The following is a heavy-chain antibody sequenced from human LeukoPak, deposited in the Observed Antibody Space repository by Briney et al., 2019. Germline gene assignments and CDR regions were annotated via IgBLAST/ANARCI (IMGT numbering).Heavy chain of an antibody. CDR1: GFTFSDYY. V-gene: IGHV3-11*04. D-gene: IGHD6-13*01. J-gene: IGHJ4*02. Sequence: GGSLRLSCAASGFTFSDYYMSWIRQAPGKGLEWVSYISSSATTIYYADSVKGRFTISRDNAKNSLYLQMNSLRAEDTAVYYCATSFGPVIAAAGTGADWGQGTLVTVSS. CDR2: ISSSATTI. CDR3: ATSFGPVIAAAGTGAD.